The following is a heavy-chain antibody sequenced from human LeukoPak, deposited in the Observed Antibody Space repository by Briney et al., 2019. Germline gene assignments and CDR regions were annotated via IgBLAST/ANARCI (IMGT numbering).Heavy chain of an antibody. Sequence: GASVKVSCKASGYTFSGYYMHWVRQAPGQGLEWMGWINPNSGGTNYAQKFQGRVTMTRDTSISTAYMELSRLRSDDTAVYYCARDGLYCSSDSCYPYYFDSWGQGTLVTVSS. CDR2: INPNSGGT. CDR3: ARDGLYCSSDSCYPYYFDS. CDR1: GYTFSGYY. J-gene: IGHJ4*02. V-gene: IGHV1-2*02. D-gene: IGHD2-15*01.